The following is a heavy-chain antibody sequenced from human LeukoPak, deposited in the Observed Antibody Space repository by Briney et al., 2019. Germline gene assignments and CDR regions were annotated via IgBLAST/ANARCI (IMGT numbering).Heavy chain of an antibody. Sequence: ASVKVSCKTFGYSFKDYGVMWVRQAPGQGLEWVGWINPYSGNTNYAQKVQGRVTMTTDTSTTTVYMDLRTLIPDDTAVYYCARDFPTQTVLRYFDPGVWGQGTLVTVSS. D-gene: IGHD3-9*01. V-gene: IGHV1-18*01. CDR1: GYSFKDYG. CDR3: ARDFPTQTVLRYFDPGV. CDR2: INPYSGNT. J-gene: IGHJ4*02.